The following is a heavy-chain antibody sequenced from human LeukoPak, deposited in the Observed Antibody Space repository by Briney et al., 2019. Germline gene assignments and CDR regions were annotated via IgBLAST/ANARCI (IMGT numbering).Heavy chain of an antibody. CDR2: ISSSSSYI. J-gene: IGHJ4*02. CDR3: ARVGHIVVVTTANDY. Sequence: PGGSLRLSCAASGFTFSSYSMNWVRQAPGKVLEWVSSISSSSSYIYYADSVKGRFTISRDNAKNSLYLQMNSLRAEDTAVYYCARVGHIVVVTTANDYWGQGTLVTVSS. V-gene: IGHV3-21*01. D-gene: IGHD2-21*02. CDR1: GFTFSSYS.